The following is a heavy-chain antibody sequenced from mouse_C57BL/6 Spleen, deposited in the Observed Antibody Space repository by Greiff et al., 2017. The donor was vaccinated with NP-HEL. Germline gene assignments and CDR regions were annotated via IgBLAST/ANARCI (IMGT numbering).Heavy chain of an antibody. J-gene: IGHJ4*01. V-gene: IGHV2-6*03. CDR1: GFSLTSYG. CDR3: ATGGLRRQGYAMDY. CDR2: IWSDGST. Sequence: VMLVESGPGLVAPSQSLSITCTVSGFSLTSYGVHWVRQPPGKGLEWLVVIWSDGSTTYNSALKSRLSISKDNSKSQVFLKMNSLQTDDTAMYYCATGGLRRQGYAMDYWGQGTSVTVSS. D-gene: IGHD2-4*01.